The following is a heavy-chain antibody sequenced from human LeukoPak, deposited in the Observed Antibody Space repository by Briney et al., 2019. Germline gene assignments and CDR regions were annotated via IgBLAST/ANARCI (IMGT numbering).Heavy chain of an antibody. CDR3: ARPLHYYDSSGYYY. Sequence: GGSLRLSCAASGFTFSDYYMSWIRQAPGKGLGWVSYISSSGSTIYYADSVKGRFTISRDNAKNSLYLQMNSLRAEDTAVYYCARPLHYYDSSGYYYWGQGTLVTVSS. V-gene: IGHV3-11*04. J-gene: IGHJ4*02. CDR1: GFTFSDYY. D-gene: IGHD3-22*01. CDR2: ISSSGSTI.